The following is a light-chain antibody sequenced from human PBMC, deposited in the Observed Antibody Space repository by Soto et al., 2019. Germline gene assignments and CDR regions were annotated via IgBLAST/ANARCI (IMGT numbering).Light chain of an antibody. CDR2: KVS. CDR3: MQGTHWPWT. CDR1: QSLVHSDGIAY. Sequence: DIVMTQSPLSLPVTPGEPASISCRSSQSLVHSDGIAYFSWFQQRPGQSPRRLIYKVSNRDSGVPDRFSGSGSGTDFTLKISRVEAEDVGVYYCMQGTHWPWTFGQGTKVDI. V-gene: IGKV2-30*02. J-gene: IGKJ1*01.